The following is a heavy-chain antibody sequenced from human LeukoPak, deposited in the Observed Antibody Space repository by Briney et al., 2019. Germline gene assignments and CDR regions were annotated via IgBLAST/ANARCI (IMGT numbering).Heavy chain of an antibody. J-gene: IGHJ4*02. V-gene: IGHV3-21*01. CDR3: ARIHSSSWYFDY. CDR1: GFTFSSYS. D-gene: IGHD6-13*01. Sequence: GGSLRLSCAASGFTFSSYSMNWVRQAPGQGLEWVSYISSSSSYIYYADSVKGRFTISRDNAKNSLYLQMNSLRAEDTAVYYCARIHSSSWYFDYWGQGTLVTVSS. CDR2: ISSSSSYI.